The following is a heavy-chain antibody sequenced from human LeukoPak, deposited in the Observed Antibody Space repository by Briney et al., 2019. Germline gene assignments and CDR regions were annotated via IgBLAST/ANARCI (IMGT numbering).Heavy chain of an antibody. CDR2: IRGSCGTT. J-gene: IGHJ6*02. Sequence: AGGSLRLSCAASGFTFSSYAMTWVRQAPGKVLEWVSAIRGSCGTTYYADSVKGRFTISRDNSMDTLYLQMNSLRAEDTAVYYCARERSSITFEKYYYYGMDVWGQGTQVTVSS. D-gene: IGHD2-2*01. CDR3: ARERSSITFEKYYYYGMDV. V-gene: IGHV3-23*01. CDR1: GFTFSSYA.